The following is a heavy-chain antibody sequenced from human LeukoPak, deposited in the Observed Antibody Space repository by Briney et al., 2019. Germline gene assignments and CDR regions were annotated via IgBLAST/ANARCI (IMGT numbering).Heavy chain of an antibody. CDR3: AKVAKEVATIEDLDY. CDR1: GFTFSRSG. CDR2: ISYDGSKK. Sequence: GGSLRLSCAASGFTFSRSGMHWVRQAPGKGLEWVAAISYDGSKKYYADSVKGRFTVSRDNSKNTLYLQMNSLRAEDTAVYYCAKVAKEVATIEDLDYWGQGTLVTVSS. V-gene: IGHV3-30*18. J-gene: IGHJ4*02. D-gene: IGHD5-12*01.